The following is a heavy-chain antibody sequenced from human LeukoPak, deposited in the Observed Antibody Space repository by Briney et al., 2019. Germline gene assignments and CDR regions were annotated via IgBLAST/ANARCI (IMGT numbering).Heavy chain of an antibody. CDR2: IYHSGST. V-gene: IGHV4-30-2*01. Sequence: SETLSLTCAVSGGSISSGDYSWSWIRQPPGQGLEWIGYIYHSGSTYYNPSLKSRVTISVDRSKNQFSLKLSSVTAADTAVYYCARGGSYYYGSGSYYNAPFDYWGQGTLVTVSS. CDR3: ARGGSYYYGSGSYYNAPFDY. CDR1: GGSISSGDYS. J-gene: IGHJ4*02. D-gene: IGHD3-10*01.